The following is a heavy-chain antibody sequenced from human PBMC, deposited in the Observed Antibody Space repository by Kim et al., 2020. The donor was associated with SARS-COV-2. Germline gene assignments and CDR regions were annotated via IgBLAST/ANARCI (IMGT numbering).Heavy chain of an antibody. Sequence: GGSLRLSCAASGFTFSSYGMHWVRQAPGKGLEWVAVISYDGSNKYYADSVKGRFTISRDNSKNTLYLQMNSLRAEDTAVYYCAREVYCSGGSCYGLDYWGQGTLVTVSS. CDR2: ISYDGSNK. CDR3: AREVYCSGGSCYGLDY. V-gene: IGHV3-33*05. CDR1: GFTFSSYG. J-gene: IGHJ4*02. D-gene: IGHD2-15*01.